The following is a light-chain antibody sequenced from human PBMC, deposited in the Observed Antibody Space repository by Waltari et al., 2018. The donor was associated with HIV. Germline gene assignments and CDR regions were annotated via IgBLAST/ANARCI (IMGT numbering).Light chain of an antibody. CDR1: QILLHSNGYNY. Sequence: DIVMTQSPLSLPVTPGEPASISCRSSQILLHSNGYNYLYWYLQKPGQSPQRLIFLGSIRSASVSDRFSGSGSGTAFTLKFSRVEAEDVGFYYCMQALQSSSFTFGPGTKVVIK. CDR3: MQALQSSSFT. V-gene: IGKV2-28*01. J-gene: IGKJ3*01. CDR2: LGS.